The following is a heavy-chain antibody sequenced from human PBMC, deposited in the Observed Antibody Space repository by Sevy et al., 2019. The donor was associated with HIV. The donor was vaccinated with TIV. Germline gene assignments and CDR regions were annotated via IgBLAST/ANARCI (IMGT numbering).Heavy chain of an antibody. Sequence: GSLRLSCAASGFTFDSYGMHWVRQAPGKGLEWVTLIWYDGSHKFYADSVKGRFTISRDNSKNTLYLQMNSLRAEDTAVYYCARDPYSSSWGGMDVWGQGTTVTVSS. CDR2: IWYDGSHK. CDR3: ARDPYSSSWGGMDV. CDR1: GFTFDSYG. D-gene: IGHD6-13*01. V-gene: IGHV3-33*01. J-gene: IGHJ6*02.